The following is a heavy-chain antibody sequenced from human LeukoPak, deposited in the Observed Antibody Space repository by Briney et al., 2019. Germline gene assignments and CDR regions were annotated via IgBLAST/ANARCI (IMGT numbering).Heavy chain of an antibody. CDR3: ARGWELGYYYYGMDV. CDR2: IKQDGSEK. Sequence: GGSLRLSCAASGFTFSSCWMSWVRQAPGKGLEWVANIKQDGSEKYYVDSVKGRFTISRDNAKNSLYLQMNSLRAEDTAVYYCARGWELGYYYYGMDVWGQGTTVTVSS. V-gene: IGHV3-7*01. CDR1: GFTFSSCW. J-gene: IGHJ6*02. D-gene: IGHD1-26*01.